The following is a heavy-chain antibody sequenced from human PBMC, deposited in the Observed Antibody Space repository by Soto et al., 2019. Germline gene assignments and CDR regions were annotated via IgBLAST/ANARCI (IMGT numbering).Heavy chain of an antibody. CDR1: GFTVSSNY. CDR2: VYIGGKT. CDR3: AGSVGGGFDY. D-gene: IGHD3-16*01. J-gene: IGHJ4*02. V-gene: IGHV3-66*01. Sequence: EVQLVESGGGLVQPGGSLRLSCAASGFTVSSNYMSWIRQAPGKGLEWVSVVYIGGKTYYAESVEDRLTISRDNFLNMLDLQLNSLRAGHTAVYCWAGSVGGGFDYWGQGTLVTVSS.